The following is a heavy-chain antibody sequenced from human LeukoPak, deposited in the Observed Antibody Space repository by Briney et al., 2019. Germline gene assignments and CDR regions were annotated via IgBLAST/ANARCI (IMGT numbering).Heavy chain of an antibody. J-gene: IGHJ4*02. CDR2: VYHVGTT. D-gene: IGHD2-8*01. Sequence: SETLSLTCTVSGYSISSGYFWGWIRQPPGKGLEWIGVYHVGTTDYNPSLKSRVTISVDRSKNQFSLKLSSVTAADTAVYYCARDNGLSRVDYWGQGTLVTVSS. CDR3: ARDNGLSRVDY. CDR1: GYSISSGYF. V-gene: IGHV4-38-2*02.